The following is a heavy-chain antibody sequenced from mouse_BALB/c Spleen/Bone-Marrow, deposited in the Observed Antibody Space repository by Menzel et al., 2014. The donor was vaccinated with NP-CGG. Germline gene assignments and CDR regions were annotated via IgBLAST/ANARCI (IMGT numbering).Heavy chain of an antibody. CDR3: ARDYDNDDGFAY. D-gene: IGHD2-4*01. CDR2: IWSDGGT. CDR1: GFSLTSYG. Sequence: VKVVESGPGLVAPSQSLSITCTLSGFSLTSYGVHWVRQPPGKGLEWLAVIWSDGGTTYNSTLKSRLGISKDNSKSQVFLKMNSLQTDDTAVYFCARDYDNDDGFAYWGQGTLVTVSA. J-gene: IGHJ3*01. V-gene: IGHV2-6*03.